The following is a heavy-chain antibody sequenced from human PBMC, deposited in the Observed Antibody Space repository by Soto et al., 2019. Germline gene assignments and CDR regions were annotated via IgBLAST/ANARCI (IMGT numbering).Heavy chain of an antibody. D-gene: IGHD3-3*01. J-gene: IGHJ4*02. CDR2: ISSNGGST. CDR1: GFTFSSYA. CDR3: VKGYDFWSGYYTPAADY. Sequence: GGSLRLSCSASGFTFSSYAMHWVRQAPGKGLEYVSAISSNGGSTYYADSVKGRFTISRDNSKNTLYLQMSSLRAEDTAVYYCVKGYDFWSGYYTPAADYWGQGTLVTVSS. V-gene: IGHV3-64D*08.